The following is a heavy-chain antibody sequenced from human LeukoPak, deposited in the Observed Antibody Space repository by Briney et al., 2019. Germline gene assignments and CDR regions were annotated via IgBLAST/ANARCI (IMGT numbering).Heavy chain of an antibody. D-gene: IGHD1-14*01. V-gene: IGHV3-33*01. J-gene: IGHJ6*02. CDR2: IWYDGSNK. CDR1: GFTFSSYG. CDR3: ARETPLHSADDYYYGMDV. Sequence: GGSLRLSYAASGFTFSSYGMHWVREAPGKGLEWVAVIWYDGSNKYYADSVKGRFTISRDNSKNTLYLQMNSLRAEDTAVYYFARETPLHSADDYYYGMDVWGQGTTVTVSS.